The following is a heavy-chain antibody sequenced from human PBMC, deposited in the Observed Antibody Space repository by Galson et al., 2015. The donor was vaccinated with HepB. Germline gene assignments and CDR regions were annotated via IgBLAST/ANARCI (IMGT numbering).Heavy chain of an antibody. CDR3: ARSVGYSGYDHQTPPYYYYYGMDV. D-gene: IGHD5-12*01. CDR2: INAGNGNT. J-gene: IGHJ6*02. V-gene: IGHV1-3*01. CDR1: GYTFTSYA. Sequence: SVKVSCKASGYTFTSYATHWVRQAPGQRLEWMGWINAGNGNTKYSQRFQGRVTITRDTSASTAYMELSSLRSEDTAVYYCARSVGYSGYDHQTPPYYYYYGMDVWGQGTTVTVSS.